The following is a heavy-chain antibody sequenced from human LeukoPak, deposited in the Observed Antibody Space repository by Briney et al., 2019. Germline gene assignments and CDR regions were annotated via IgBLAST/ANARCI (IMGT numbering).Heavy chain of an antibody. D-gene: IGHD6-13*01. V-gene: IGHV3-23*01. J-gene: IGHJ4*02. CDR1: GFTFSSYA. CDR2: ISGSGGST. CDR3: AKVYSSRFCFDY. Sequence: GGSLRLSCAASGFTFSSYAMSWVRQAPGKGLEWVSDISGSGGSTYYADSVKGRFTLSRDNSKNTLYLQMNSPRAEDTSVYYCAKVYSSRFCFDYWGQGTLVTVSS.